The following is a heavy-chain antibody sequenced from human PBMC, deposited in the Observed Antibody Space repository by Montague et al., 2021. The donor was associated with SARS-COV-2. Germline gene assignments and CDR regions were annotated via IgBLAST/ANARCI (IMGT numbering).Heavy chain of an antibody. CDR1: GFSLSTSGMC. Sequence: PALVKPTQTLTLTCTFSGFSLSTSGMCMTWIRQPPGKALEWLARIDWDGDKYYNTSLKSRLTISKDTSKNQVVLTMTNMDPVDTATYYCAQRRPGSGSYYFDYWGQGTLVTVSS. J-gene: IGHJ4*02. CDR2: IDWDGDK. V-gene: IGHV2-70*12. CDR3: AQRRPGSGSYYFDY. D-gene: IGHD3-10*01.